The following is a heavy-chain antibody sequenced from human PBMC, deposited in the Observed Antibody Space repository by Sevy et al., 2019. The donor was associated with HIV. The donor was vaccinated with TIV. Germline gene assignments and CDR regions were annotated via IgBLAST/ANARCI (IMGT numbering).Heavy chain of an antibody. CDR2: IYTSGST. D-gene: IGHD2-2*01. Sequence: SETLSLTCTVSGGSISSGNYHWSWIRQPAGKGLEWIGRIYTSGSTNYNPSLKSRVTISVDTSKNQFSLKLSSVTAADTAVYYCARESGDCSTTSCYEGVFDYWGQGTLVTVSS. CDR1: GGSISSGNYH. V-gene: IGHV4-61*02. J-gene: IGHJ4*02. CDR3: ARESGDCSTTSCYEGVFDY.